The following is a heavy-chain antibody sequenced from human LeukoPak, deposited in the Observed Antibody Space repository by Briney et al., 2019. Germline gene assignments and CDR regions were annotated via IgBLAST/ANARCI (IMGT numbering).Heavy chain of an antibody. CDR1: GGSISSGGYS. CDR3: ARDRRGYDSSGYYFDY. V-gene: IGHV4-30-2*01. J-gene: IGHJ4*02. CDR2: IYRSGST. D-gene: IGHD3-22*01. Sequence: PSQTLSLTCAVSGGSISSGGYSWSWIRQPPGKGLEWIGYIYRSGSTYYNPSLKSRVTISVDRSKNQFSLKLSSVTAADTAVYYCARDRRGYDSSGYYFDYWGQGTLVTVSS.